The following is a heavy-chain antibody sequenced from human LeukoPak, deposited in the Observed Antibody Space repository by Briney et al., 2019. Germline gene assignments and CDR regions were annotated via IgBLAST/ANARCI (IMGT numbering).Heavy chain of an antibody. D-gene: IGHD3-3*01. V-gene: IGHV3-30*01. CDR2: ISYDGSNK. Sequence: GGSLRLSCAASGFTFSSYAMHWVRQAPGKGPEWVAVISYDGSNKYYADSVKGRFTISRDNSKNTLYLQMNSLRAEDTAVYYCARGPDYDFWSGYHFDYWGQGTLVTVSS. CDR3: ARGPDYDFWSGYHFDY. CDR1: GFTFSSYA. J-gene: IGHJ4*02.